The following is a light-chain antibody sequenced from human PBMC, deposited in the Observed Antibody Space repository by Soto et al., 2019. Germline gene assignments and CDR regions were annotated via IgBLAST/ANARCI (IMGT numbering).Light chain of an antibody. CDR1: QSVSSY. V-gene: IGKV3-20*01. J-gene: IGKJ1*01. Sequence: EIVLTQSPGTLSLSPGERATLSCRASQSVSSYLAWYQQKPGQAPRLLIYGASSRATGIPDRFSGSGSGTDYTLTISRLETEDIAVYYCQQYDSSSRTFGQGTKVEIK. CDR2: GAS. CDR3: QQYDSSSRT.